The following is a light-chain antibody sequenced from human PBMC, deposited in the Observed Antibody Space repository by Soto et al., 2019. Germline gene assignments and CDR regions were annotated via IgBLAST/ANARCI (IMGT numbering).Light chain of an antibody. V-gene: IGKV3-15*01. Sequence: EIVMTQSPATLSVSPGERVTLPCRASQSVSTHLAWYQQRPGQAPRLLIYGASTRATGVPGRFSGSGSGTEFTLTISSLQSEDFALYFCPQYYDWPPKYTFGQGTKLEIK. J-gene: IGKJ2*01. CDR2: GAS. CDR1: QSVSTH. CDR3: PQYYDWPPKYT.